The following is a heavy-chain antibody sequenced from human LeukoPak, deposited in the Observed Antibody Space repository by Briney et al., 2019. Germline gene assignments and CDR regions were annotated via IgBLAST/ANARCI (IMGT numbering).Heavy chain of an antibody. Sequence: PSETLSLTCTVSGGSISSGSYYWSWIRQPAGKGLEWIGRIYTSGSTYYNPSLKSRVTISLDTSKNQLSLKLSSVTAADTAVYYCARVAAGIGFFQHWGQGTLVTVSS. D-gene: IGHD6-13*01. V-gene: IGHV4-61*02. CDR1: GGSISSGSYY. CDR2: IYTSGST. J-gene: IGHJ1*01. CDR3: ARVAAGIGFFQH.